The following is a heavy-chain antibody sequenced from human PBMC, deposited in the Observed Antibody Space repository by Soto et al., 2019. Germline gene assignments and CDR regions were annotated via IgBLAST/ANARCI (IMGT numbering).Heavy chain of an antibody. CDR1: GFTFSSYS. V-gene: IGHV3-48*01. Sequence: PGGSLRLSCAASGFTFSSYSMNWVRQAPGKGLEWVSYISSSSSTIYYADSVKGRFTISRDNAKNSLYLQMNGLRAEDTAVYYCARPYLYYDYIWGSSGYYFDYWGQGTLVTVSS. D-gene: IGHD3-16*01. CDR3: ARPYLYYDYIWGSSGYYFDY. CDR2: ISSSSSTI. J-gene: IGHJ4*02.